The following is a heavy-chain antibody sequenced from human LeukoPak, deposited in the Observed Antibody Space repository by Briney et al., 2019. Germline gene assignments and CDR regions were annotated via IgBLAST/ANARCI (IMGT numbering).Heavy chain of an antibody. J-gene: IGHJ4*02. D-gene: IGHD1-26*01. V-gene: IGHV3-7*01. CDR2: MTKDGSEK. CDR1: GFTFSSYW. Sequence: GGSLRLSCAASGFTFSSYWMHWVRQAPGQRPESVDNMTKDGSEKYYADSVKGRFTISRDNARYSVYLQMNSLRVEDTAVYYCARDPVEWEQLLDYWGQGTLVTVSS. CDR3: ARDPVEWEQLLDY.